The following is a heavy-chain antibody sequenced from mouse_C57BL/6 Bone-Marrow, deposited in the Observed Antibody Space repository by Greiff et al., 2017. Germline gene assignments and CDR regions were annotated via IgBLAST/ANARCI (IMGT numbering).Heavy chain of an antibody. J-gene: IGHJ1*03. V-gene: IGHV1-55*01. Sequence: QVQLQRPGAELVKPGASVKMSCKASGYTFTSYWITWVKQRPGQGLEWIGDIYPGSGSTNYNEKFKSKATLTVDTSSSTAYMQLSSLTSEDSAVYYCARDSYYGNYGTLNDVWGTGTTVTVSS. CDR1: GYTFTSYW. CDR2: IYPGSGST. CDR3: ARDSYYGNYGTLNDV. D-gene: IGHD2-10*01.